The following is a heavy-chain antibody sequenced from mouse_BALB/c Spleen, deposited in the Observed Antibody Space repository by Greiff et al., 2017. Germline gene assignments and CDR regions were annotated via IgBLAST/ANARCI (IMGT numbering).Heavy chain of an antibody. J-gene: IGHJ3*01. CDR3: ARNEWYDTWFAY. Sequence: EVQVVESGGGLVQPGGSRKLSCAASGFTFSSFGMHWVRQAPEKGLEWVAYISSGSSTIYYADTVKGRFTISRDNPKNTLFLQMTSLRTEDAAMYYCARNEWYDTWFAYWGQGTLVTVSA. V-gene: IGHV5-17*02. CDR2: ISSGSSTI. D-gene: IGHD2-14*01. CDR1: GFTFSSFG.